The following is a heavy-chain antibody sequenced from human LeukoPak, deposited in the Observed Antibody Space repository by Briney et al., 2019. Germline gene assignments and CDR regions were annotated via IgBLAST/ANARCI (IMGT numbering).Heavy chain of an antibody. Sequence: GGSLRLSCAAAGFTFSDYYMRWIRQAPGKGLEWVSYISSSGSTIYYADSVKGRFTISRDNANNSLYLQMNSLRAEDTAVYYCARSYYDSSGYSDYWGQGTLVTVSS. V-gene: IGHV3-11*04. CDR3: ARSYYDSSGYSDY. D-gene: IGHD3-22*01. CDR2: ISSSGSTI. J-gene: IGHJ4*02. CDR1: GFTFSDYY.